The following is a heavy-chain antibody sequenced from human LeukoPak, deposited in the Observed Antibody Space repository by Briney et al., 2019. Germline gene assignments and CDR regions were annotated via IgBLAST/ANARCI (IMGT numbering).Heavy chain of an antibody. J-gene: IGHJ6*03. CDR1: GGSISSGSYY. V-gene: IGHV4-61*02. CDR3: ARVGGSYFPPYYYYYMDV. Sequence: SETLSLTCTVSGGSISSGSYYWSWIRQPAGKGLEWIGRIYTTGSTYYNPSLKSRVTISVDTSKNQFSLKLSSVTAAGTAVYYCARVGGSYFPPYYYYYMDVWGKGTTVTISS. CDR2: IYTTGST. D-gene: IGHD1-26*01.